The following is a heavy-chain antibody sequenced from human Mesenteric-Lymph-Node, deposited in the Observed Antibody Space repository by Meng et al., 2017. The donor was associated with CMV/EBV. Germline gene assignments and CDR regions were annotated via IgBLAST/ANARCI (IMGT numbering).Heavy chain of an antibody. V-gene: IGHV3-73*01. CDR1: GFTFSGSA. CDR3: TTGSTSFLRNAFDI. D-gene: IGHD5-12*01. Sequence: GGSLRLSCAASGFTFSGSAMHWVRQASGKGLEWVGRIRSKANTYATAYAASVTGRFTISRDDSKSTAYLQMNSLKTEDTAVYYCTTGSTSFLRNAFDIWGQGTMVTVSS. J-gene: IGHJ3*02. CDR2: IRSKANTYAT.